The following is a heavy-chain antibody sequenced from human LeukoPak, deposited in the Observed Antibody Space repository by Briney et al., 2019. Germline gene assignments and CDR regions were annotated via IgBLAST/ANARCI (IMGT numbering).Heavy chain of an antibody. CDR3: ARDLADYYGSGRPMHYFDY. J-gene: IGHJ4*02. D-gene: IGHD3-10*01. CDR1: GGSISSSSYY. V-gene: IGHV4-39*02. Sequence: SETLSLTCTVSGGSISSSSYYWGWIRQPPGKGLEWIGSIYYSGSTYYNPSLKSRVTISVDTSKNQFSLKLSSVTAADTAVYYCARDLADYYGSGRPMHYFDYWGQGTLVTVSS. CDR2: IYYSGST.